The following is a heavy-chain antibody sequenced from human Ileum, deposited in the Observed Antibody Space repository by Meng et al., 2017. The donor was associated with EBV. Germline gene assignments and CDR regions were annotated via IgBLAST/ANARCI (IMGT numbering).Heavy chain of an antibody. Sequence: QARRQHRRHEQVKPSDTLSLSCAVPGYSISTTNWWGWIRQPPGKGLEGIGHIYYSGTTYNNPSLKSRVTMSIDPSKNQFSLKLSSVTAVDTAVYYCARNSESGSYIDYWGLGTLVTVSS. CDR3: ARNSESGSYIDY. CDR2: IYYSGTT. D-gene: IGHD1-26*01. V-gene: IGHV4-28*01. J-gene: IGHJ4*02. CDR1: GYSISTTNW.